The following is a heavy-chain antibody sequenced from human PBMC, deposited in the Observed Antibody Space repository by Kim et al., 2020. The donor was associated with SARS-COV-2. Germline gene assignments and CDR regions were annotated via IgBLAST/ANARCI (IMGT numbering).Heavy chain of an antibody. D-gene: IGHD6-13*01. V-gene: IGHV4-39*01. CDR1: GGSISSSSYY. J-gene: IGHJ4*02. Sequence: SETLSLTCTVSGGSISSSSYYWGWIRQPPGKGLEWIGSIYYSGSTYYNPSLKSRVTISVDTSKNQFSLKLSSVTAADTAVYYCASLFREQPLPDYWGQGTLVTVSS. CDR3: ASLFREQPLPDY. CDR2: IYYSGST.